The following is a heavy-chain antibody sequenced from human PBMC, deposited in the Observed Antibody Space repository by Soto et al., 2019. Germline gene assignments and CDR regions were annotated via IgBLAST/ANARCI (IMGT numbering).Heavy chain of an antibody. CDR1: GFSVATYN. Sequence: PGGSLRLSCAASGFSVATYNMNWVRQAPGKGLEWLSVLSYEGSEEYYADSVRGRFTISRDNSKNTLFLQMDSLRVDDTGVYYCALTRRSSLLEVAGPGFEYWGQGTLVTVSS. CDR3: ALTRRSSLLEVAGPGFEY. D-gene: IGHD6-19*01. J-gene: IGHJ4*02. V-gene: IGHV3-30*03. CDR2: LSYEGSEE.